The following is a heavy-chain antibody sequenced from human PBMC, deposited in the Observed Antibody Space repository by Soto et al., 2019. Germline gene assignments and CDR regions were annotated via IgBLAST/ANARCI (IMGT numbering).Heavy chain of an antibody. Sequence: GGSLRLSCAASGFTFSSYWMSWVRQAPGKGLEWVSVIYSGGSTYYADSVKGRFAISRDNSKNTLYLQMNSLRAEDTAVYYCARGLQWLPYYFDYWGQGTLVTVSS. CDR1: GFTFSSYW. CDR3: ARGLQWLPYYFDY. D-gene: IGHD6-19*01. V-gene: IGHV3-53*01. CDR2: IYSGGST. J-gene: IGHJ4*02.